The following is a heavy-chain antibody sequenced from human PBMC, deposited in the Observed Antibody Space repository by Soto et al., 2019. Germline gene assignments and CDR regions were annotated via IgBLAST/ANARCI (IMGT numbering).Heavy chain of an antibody. CDR1: GYSFASYW. J-gene: IGHJ4*02. D-gene: IGHD3-22*01. Sequence: ESLKISCQGSGYSFASYWIGWVRQTPGKGLEWMGMIYPGDSDTRYSPSFQGHVTISADKSINTAYLQWSSLRASDTATYYCARHDSSGSSDYWGQGTLVTVPS. CDR3: ARHDSSGSSDY. V-gene: IGHV5-51*01. CDR2: IYPGDSDT.